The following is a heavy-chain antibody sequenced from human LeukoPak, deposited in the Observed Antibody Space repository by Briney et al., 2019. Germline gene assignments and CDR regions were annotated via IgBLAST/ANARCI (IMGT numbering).Heavy chain of an antibody. J-gene: IGHJ5*02. V-gene: IGHV4-61*02. CDR1: GGSISSGSYY. CDR3: ARERRAGYYGSGRNWFNP. Sequence: SETLSLTCTVSGGSISSGSYYWSWIRQPAGKGLEWIGRIYTSGSTNYNPSLKSRVTISVDTSKNQFSLKLSSVTAADTAVYYCARERRAGYYGSGRNWFNPWGQGTLVTVSS. D-gene: IGHD3-10*01. CDR2: IYTSGST.